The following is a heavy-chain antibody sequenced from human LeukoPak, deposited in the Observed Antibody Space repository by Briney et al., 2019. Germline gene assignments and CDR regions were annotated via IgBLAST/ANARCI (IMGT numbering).Heavy chain of an antibody. CDR3: ARKNPNSGQLAFDY. Sequence: SETLSLTCAVYGGSFSGYYWSWIRQPPGKGLEWIGEINHSGSTNYNPSLKSRVTISVDTSKNQFSLKLSSVTAADTVVYYCARKNPNSGQLAFDYWGQGTLVTVSS. V-gene: IGHV4-34*01. CDR1: GGSFSGYY. CDR2: INHSGST. J-gene: IGHJ4*02. D-gene: IGHD6-19*01.